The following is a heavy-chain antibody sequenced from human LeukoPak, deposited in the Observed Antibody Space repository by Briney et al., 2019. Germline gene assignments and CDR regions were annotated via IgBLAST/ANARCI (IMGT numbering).Heavy chain of an antibody. CDR1: GGTFSSYA. D-gene: IGHD2-2*01. J-gene: IGHJ1*01. V-gene: IGHV1-69*13. Sequence: GASVKVSCKASGGTFSSYAISWVRQAPGQGLEWMGGIIPIFGTANYAQKFQGRVTITADESTSTAYMELSSLRSEDTAVYYCAGRECSSTSCLQAEYFQHWGQGTLVTVSS. CDR3: AGRECSSTSCLQAEYFQH. CDR2: IIPIFGTA.